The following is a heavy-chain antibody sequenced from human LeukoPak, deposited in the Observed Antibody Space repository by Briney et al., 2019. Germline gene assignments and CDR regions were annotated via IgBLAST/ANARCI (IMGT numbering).Heavy chain of an antibody. D-gene: IGHD4-11*01. CDR2: IYYSGST. Sequence: SETLSLTCTVSGFSISSYYWSWIRQPPGQGLEWIGYIYYSGSTNYNPSLKSRVTISVDTSKIQFSQRLSSVTAADTAVYYCARGRDYTRFDPWGQGTLVTVSS. CDR1: GFSISSYY. J-gene: IGHJ5*02. V-gene: IGHV4-59*01. CDR3: ARGRDYTRFDP.